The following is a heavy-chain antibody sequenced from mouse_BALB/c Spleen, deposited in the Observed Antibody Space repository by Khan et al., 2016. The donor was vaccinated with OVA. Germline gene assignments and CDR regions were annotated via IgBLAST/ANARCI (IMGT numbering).Heavy chain of an antibody. V-gene: IGHV5-9-1*01. J-gene: IGHJ3*01. CDR3: TNGNYGWFAY. CDR1: GFTFSSFV. CDR2: ISSAATYT. D-gene: IGHD2-1*01. Sequence: EVELVEPGGGLVEPGGSLKLSCAASGFTFSSFVMSWVRQTPEKRLEWVATISSAATYTYYPDSVKGRFTISRDNAKNTLYLQMDSLRSDDTAIYYCTNGNYGWFAYWGQGTLVTVST.